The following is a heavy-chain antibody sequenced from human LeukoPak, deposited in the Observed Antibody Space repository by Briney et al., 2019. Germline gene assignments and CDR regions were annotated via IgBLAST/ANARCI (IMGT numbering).Heavy chain of an antibody. D-gene: IGHD2-2*01. CDR1: GYTFTSYG. CDR3: ARDIVVVPAASGLQYYYYMDV. CDR2: ISAYNGNT. J-gene: IGHJ6*03. V-gene: IGHV1-18*01. Sequence: ASVKVSCKASGYTFTSYGISWVRQAPGQGLEWMGWISAYNGNTNYAQKLQGRVTMTTDTSTSTAYMELRSLRSDDTAVYYCARDIVVVPAASGLQYYYYMDVWGKGTTVTISS.